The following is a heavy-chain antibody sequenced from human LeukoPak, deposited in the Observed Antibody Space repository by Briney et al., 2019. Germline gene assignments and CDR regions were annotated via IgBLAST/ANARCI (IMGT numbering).Heavy chain of an antibody. CDR1: GFTFRAYS. D-gene: IGHD3-22*01. CDR2: ISSSSSYI. CDR3: ARGYYDSSGYSVY. V-gene: IGHV3-21*01. Sequence: GGSLRLSCAASGFTFRAYSMNWVRQAPGKGLEWVSSISSSSSYIYYADSVKGRFTISRDNAKNSLYLQMNSLRAEDTAVYYCARGYYDSSGYSVYWGQGTLVTVSS. J-gene: IGHJ4*02.